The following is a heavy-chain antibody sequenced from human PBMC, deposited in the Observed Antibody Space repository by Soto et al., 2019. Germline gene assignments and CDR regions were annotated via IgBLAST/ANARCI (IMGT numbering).Heavy chain of an antibody. CDR3: ARHSYQLPVKKRSNWFDP. J-gene: IGHJ5*02. D-gene: IGHD2-2*01. CDR1: GGSISSSSYY. CDR2: IYYSGST. Sequence: SETLSLTCTVSGGSISSSSYYWGWIRQPPGKGLEWIGSIYYSGSTYYNPSLKSRVTISVDTSKNQFSLKLSSVTAADTAVYYCARHSYQLPVKKRSNWFDPWGQGTLVTVSS. V-gene: IGHV4-39*01.